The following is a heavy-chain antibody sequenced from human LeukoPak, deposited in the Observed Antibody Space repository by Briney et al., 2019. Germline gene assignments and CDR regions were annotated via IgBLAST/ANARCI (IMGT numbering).Heavy chain of an antibody. Sequence: ASVKVSCKASRYTFTGYYMHWVRQATGQGLEWMGWINPNSGGTNYAQKFQGRVTMTRDTSISTAYMELSRLRSDDTAVYYCAAGYSSSWYAIGYYYYGMDVWGQGTTVTLSS. CDR1: RYTFTGYY. CDR2: INPNSGGT. D-gene: IGHD6-13*01. V-gene: IGHV1-2*02. CDR3: AAGYSSSWYAIGYYYYGMDV. J-gene: IGHJ6*02.